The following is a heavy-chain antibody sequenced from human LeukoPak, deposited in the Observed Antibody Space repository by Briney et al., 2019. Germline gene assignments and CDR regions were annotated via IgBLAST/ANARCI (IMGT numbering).Heavy chain of an antibody. D-gene: IGHD1-26*01. Sequence: GGSLRLSCAASGFTLSSNYMGWVRQAPGKGLEWVSVIYSGGSTYYADSVKGRFTISRDNSKNTLYLQMNSLRAEDTAVYYCARDPKVGATELDAFDIWGQGTMVTVSS. CDR3: ARDPKVGATELDAFDI. J-gene: IGHJ3*02. CDR2: IYSGGST. CDR1: GFTLSSNY. V-gene: IGHV3-66*01.